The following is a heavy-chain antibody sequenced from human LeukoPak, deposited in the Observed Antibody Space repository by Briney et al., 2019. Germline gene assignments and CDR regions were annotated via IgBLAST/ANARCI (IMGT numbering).Heavy chain of an antibody. Sequence: GGSLRLSCAASGFTFSSYAMTWVRQAPGKGLXXXXXXIDTGHSAYYADSVKGRFTISRDSSKNTLYLQMNSLRAEDTAVYYCAKDRGHPYSNYFIDYWGQGTLVTVSS. CDR3: AKDRGHPYSNYFIDY. V-gene: IGHV3-23*01. CDR2: XIDTGHSA. J-gene: IGHJ4*02. D-gene: IGHD4-11*01. CDR1: GFTFSSYA.